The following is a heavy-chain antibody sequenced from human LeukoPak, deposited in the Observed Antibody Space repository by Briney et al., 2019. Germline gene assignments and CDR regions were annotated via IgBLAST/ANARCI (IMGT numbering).Heavy chain of an antibody. CDR2: IYSGGSK. J-gene: IGHJ4*02. D-gene: IGHD3-22*01. CDR3: ARGADYYDSSGYPVDY. Sequence: GGSLRLSCAASGFTVSSNYMSWVRQAPGKGLEWVSVIYSGGSKYYADSVTGRFTISRDNSKNTLYLQMNSLRAEDTAVYYCARGADYYDSSGYPVDYWGQGTLVTVSS. CDR1: GFTVSSNY. V-gene: IGHV3-53*01.